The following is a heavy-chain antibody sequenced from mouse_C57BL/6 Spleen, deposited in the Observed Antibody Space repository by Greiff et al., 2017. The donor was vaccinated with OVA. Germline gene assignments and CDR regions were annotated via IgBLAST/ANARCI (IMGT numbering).Heavy chain of an antibody. CDR1: GYAFSSSW. V-gene: IGHV1-82*01. D-gene: IGHD1-1*01. J-gene: IGHJ2*01. CDR3: ARWGTTVYYFDY. CDR2: IYPGDGDI. Sequence: QVQLQQSGPELVKPGASVKISCKASGYAFSSSWMNWVKQRPGKGLEWIGRIYPGDGDINYNGKFKGKATLTADKSSSTAYMQLSSLTSEDSAVYFCARWGTTVYYFDYWGQGTTLTVSS.